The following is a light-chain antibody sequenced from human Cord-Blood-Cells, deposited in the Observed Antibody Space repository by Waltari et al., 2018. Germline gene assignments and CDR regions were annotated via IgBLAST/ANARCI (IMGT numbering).Light chain of an antibody. V-gene: IGKV3-11*01. CDR1: QSVSSY. Sequence: EIVLTQSPGTLSLSPGERATLPCRASQSVSSYLAWYQQKPGQAPRLLIYDASNRATGIPARFSGSGSGTDFTLTISSLEPEDFAVYYCQQRSNWPPITFGPGTKVDIK. CDR2: DAS. CDR3: QQRSNWPPIT. J-gene: IGKJ3*01.